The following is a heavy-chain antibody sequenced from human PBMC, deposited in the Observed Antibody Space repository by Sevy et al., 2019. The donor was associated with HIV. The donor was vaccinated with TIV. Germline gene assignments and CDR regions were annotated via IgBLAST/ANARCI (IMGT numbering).Heavy chain of an antibody. J-gene: IGHJ1*01. V-gene: IGHV3-23*01. CDR2: IGGSGVST. D-gene: IGHD3-22*01. Sequence: GGSLRLSCAASGSTFSSYAMTWVRQAPGKGLEWVSGIGGSGVSTFYADSVRGRFTVSRDNLNKVLFLQMNNLRAEDTAVYFCATGGYYYDGTANDSFEKWGQGTLVTVSS. CDR3: ATGGYYYDGTANDSFEK. CDR1: GSTFSSYA.